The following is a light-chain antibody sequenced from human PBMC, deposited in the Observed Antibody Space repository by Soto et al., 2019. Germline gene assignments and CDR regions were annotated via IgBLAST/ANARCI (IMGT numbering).Light chain of an antibody. CDR3: SSYTRSITLMV. CDR1: SSDVGGYNY. Sequence: QSALTQPASVSGSPGQSITISCTGTSSDVGGYNYVSWYQQNPGKAPKIITYDVSNRPSGVSNRFSCSKSGNTASLTISGLQAEDEADYYCSSYTRSITLMVFGGGTKLTVL. V-gene: IGLV2-14*01. CDR2: DVS. J-gene: IGLJ2*01.